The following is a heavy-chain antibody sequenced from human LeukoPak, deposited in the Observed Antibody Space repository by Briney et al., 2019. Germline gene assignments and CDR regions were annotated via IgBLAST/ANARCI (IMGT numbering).Heavy chain of an antibody. J-gene: IGHJ5*02. CDR2: IYYSGSA. CDR3: ARDRTGNNWFDP. V-gene: IGHV4-59*01. Sequence: SETLSLTCTVSGGSISTYYWNWIRQPPGKGLEWLGYIYYSGSANYNPSLKSRDTISVDTSKNQVSLKLSSVTAADTAVYYCARDRTGNNWFDPWGQGTLVTVSA. CDR1: GGSISTYY. D-gene: IGHD1-1*01.